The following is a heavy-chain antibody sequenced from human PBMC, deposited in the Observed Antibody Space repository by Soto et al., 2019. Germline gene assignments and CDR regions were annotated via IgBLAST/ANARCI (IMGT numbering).Heavy chain of an antibody. Sequence: QLQLQESGPGLVKPSETLSLTCTVSGGSISSSSYYWGWIRQPPGKGLEWIGSIYYSGSTYYNPSLTSRVTISVDTSKNQFSLKLSSVTAADTAVYYCLVVTTGTTGRDFFDYWGQGTLVTVSS. J-gene: IGHJ4*02. CDR3: LVVTTGTTGRDFFDY. CDR2: IYYSGST. D-gene: IGHD1-1*01. CDR1: GGSISSSSYY. V-gene: IGHV4-39*01.